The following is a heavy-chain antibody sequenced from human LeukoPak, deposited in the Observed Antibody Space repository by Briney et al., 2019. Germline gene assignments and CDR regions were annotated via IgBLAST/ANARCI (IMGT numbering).Heavy chain of an antibody. J-gene: IGHJ4*02. CDR3: ARDRLYGPPDY. D-gene: IGHD4-17*01. CDR1: GFIFSSYW. Sequence: PGGSLRLSCAASGFIFSSYWMSWVRQAPGKGLEWVANIKQDGSEKYYVDSVKGRFTISRDNAKHSLSLQMNSLRAEDTAVYYCARDRLYGPPDYWGQGTLVTVSS. CDR2: IKQDGSEK. V-gene: IGHV3-7*01.